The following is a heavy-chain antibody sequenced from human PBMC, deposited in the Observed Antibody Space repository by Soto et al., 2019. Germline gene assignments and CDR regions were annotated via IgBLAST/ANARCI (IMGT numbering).Heavy chain of an antibody. CDR3: ARELTMIVDN. CDR2: KNPNSGNT. Sequence: QVQLVQSGAEVKKPGASVKVSCKASGYTFTSYDVNWVRQATGQGLEWMGWKNPNSGNTGYAQKFQGRVTMTRNTSISTAYMELSGLRAEDTAVYYCARELTMIVDNWGQGTLVAVSS. D-gene: IGHD3-22*01. J-gene: IGHJ4*02. V-gene: IGHV1-8*01. CDR1: GYTFTSYD.